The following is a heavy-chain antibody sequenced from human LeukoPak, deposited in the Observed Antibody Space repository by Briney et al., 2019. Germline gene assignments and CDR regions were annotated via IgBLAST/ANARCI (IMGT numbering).Heavy chain of an antibody. CDR3: ARGRGLLAEYFQH. CDR1: GYSFTSYW. D-gene: IGHD5-18*01. V-gene: IGHV5-51*01. Sequence: GESLKIYCQGSGYSFTSYWIGWVRQMPGKGLAWMGIIYPGGSDTRYSPPYQGQLTISADKSISTAYLQWSSLKASDTAMYYCARGRGLLAEYFQHWGQGTLVTVSS. CDR2: IYPGGSDT. J-gene: IGHJ1*01.